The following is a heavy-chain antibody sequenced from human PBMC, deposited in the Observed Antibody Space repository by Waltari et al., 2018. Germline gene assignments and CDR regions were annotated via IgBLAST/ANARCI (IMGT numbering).Heavy chain of an antibody. CDR3: AIMVRGIMGGVDY. CDR1: GGSFNSGDYY. D-gene: IGHD3-10*01. CDR2: DYRSGVT. V-gene: IGHV4-61*02. J-gene: IGHJ4*02. Sequence: QVQLQESGPGLVKPSQTLSLTCTVPGGSFNSGDYYWNCIRQPAGKGLEWIGRDYRSGVTNYNPSLKSRVSISLDTSKNQFSLRLNSVTAADTAVYYCAIMVRGIMGGVDYWGQGTLVIVSS.